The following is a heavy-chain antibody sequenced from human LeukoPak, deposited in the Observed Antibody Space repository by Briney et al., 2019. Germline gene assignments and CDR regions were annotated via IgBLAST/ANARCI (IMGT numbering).Heavy chain of an antibody. CDR2: IIPIFDTA. D-gene: IGHD2-15*01. V-gene: IGHV1-69*06. CDR3: ASAADGQYCSGGSCSLYYFDY. J-gene: IGHJ4*02. Sequence: GSSVKVSCKASGGTFSNYAISWVRQAPGQGLEWMGGIIPIFDTANYAQKFQGRVTITADKSTSTAYMELSSLRSEDTAVYYCASAADGQYCSGGSCSLYYFDYWGQGTLVTVSS. CDR1: GGTFSNYA.